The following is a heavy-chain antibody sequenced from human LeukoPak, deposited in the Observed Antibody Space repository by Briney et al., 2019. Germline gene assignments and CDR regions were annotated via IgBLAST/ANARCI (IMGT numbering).Heavy chain of an antibody. CDR3: ARGSARSSWQYNWFDP. Sequence: PGGSLRLSCAASGFTFSSYAMHWVRQAPGKGLEWVAVISYDGSNKYYADSVKGRFTISRDNSKNTLYLQMNSLRAEDTAVYYCARGSARSSWQYNWFDPWGQRTLVTVSS. CDR1: GFTFSSYA. CDR2: ISYDGSNK. D-gene: IGHD6-13*01. V-gene: IGHV3-30*04. J-gene: IGHJ5*02.